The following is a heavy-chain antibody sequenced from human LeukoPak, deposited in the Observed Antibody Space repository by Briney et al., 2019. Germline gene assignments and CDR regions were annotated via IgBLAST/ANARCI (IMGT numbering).Heavy chain of an antibody. J-gene: IGHJ4*02. Sequence: SVKVSCKASGFTFTSSAMQWVRQARGQRLEWIGWIVVGSGNTNYAQKFQERVTITRDMSTSTAYMELSSLRSEDTAVYYCAAAFYDSSGYSFDYWGQGTLVTVSS. D-gene: IGHD3-22*01. V-gene: IGHV1-58*02. CDR2: IVVGSGNT. CDR1: GFTFTSSA. CDR3: AAAFYDSSGYSFDY.